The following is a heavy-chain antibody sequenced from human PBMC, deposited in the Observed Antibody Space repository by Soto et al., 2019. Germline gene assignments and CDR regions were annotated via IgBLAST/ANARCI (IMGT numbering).Heavy chain of an antibody. CDR3: ARDRLRGFDSSGFYS. V-gene: IGHV1-18*04. Sequence: QVQLVQSGAELGKPGASVKVSCQTFGYSFSYYGVNWVRQAPGQGLEWMGWINPYNGNRNYAQKFEDRVTMTAAASTTTLYLELRSLKSDDTAIYYCARDRLRGFDSSGFYSWGQGTLVTVSS. CDR2: INPYNGNR. J-gene: IGHJ4*02. CDR1: GYSFSYYG. D-gene: IGHD3-22*01.